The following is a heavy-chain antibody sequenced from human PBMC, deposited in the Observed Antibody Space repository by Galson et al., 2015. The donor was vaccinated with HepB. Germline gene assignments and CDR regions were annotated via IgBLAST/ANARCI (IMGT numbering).Heavy chain of an antibody. CDR1: GYTFTSYA. J-gene: IGHJ3*02. Sequence: SVKVSCKASGYTFTSYAMHWVRQAPGQRLEWMGWINAGNGNTKYSQKFQGRVTITRDTSASTAYIELSSLRSEDTAVYYCARVRSEQWLVTGAFDIWGQGTMVTVSS. CDR3: ARVRSEQWLVTGAFDI. V-gene: IGHV1-3*01. CDR2: INAGNGNT. D-gene: IGHD6-19*01.